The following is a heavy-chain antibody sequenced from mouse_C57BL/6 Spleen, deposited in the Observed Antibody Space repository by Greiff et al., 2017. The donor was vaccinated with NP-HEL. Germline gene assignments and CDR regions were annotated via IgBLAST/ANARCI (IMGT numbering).Heavy chain of an antibody. CDR1: GYSITSGYY. CDR2: ISYDGSN. J-gene: IGHJ4*01. Sequence: EVQLVESGPGLVKPSQSLSLTCSVTGYSITSGYYWNWLRQFPGNKLEWMGYISYDGSNNYNPSLKNRISITRDTSKNQFFLKLNSVTTEDTATYYCARTSHAMDYWGQGTSVTVSS. CDR3: ARTSHAMDY. V-gene: IGHV3-6*01.